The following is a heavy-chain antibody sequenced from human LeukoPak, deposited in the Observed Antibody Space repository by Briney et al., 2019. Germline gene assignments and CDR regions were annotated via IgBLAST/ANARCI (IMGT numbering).Heavy chain of an antibody. CDR3: AGGVAGTGLGGAFDY. D-gene: IGHD1-1*01. Sequence: SETLSLTCTVSGGSISSYYWSWIRHPPGKGLEWIGYIYYSGSTTYNPSLKSRVSISVDTSKNQFSLKLSSVTAADTAVYYCAGGVAGTGLGGAFDYWGQGTLVTVSS. V-gene: IGHV4-59*01. CDR2: IYYSGST. J-gene: IGHJ4*02. CDR1: GGSISSYY.